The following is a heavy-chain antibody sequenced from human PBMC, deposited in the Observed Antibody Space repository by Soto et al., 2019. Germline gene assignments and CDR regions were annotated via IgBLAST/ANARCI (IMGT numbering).Heavy chain of an antibody. J-gene: IGHJ4*02. CDR3: ARSFLAVYATQNPDY. CDR1: GDTFTSYA. D-gene: IGHD2-8*01. Sequence: ASVKVSCKASGDTFTSYAMHWVRQAPGQRLEWMGWINAGNGNTKYSQKFQGRVTITRDTSASTAYMELSSLRSEDTAVYYCARSFLAVYATQNPDYWGQGTLVTVSS. CDR2: INAGNGNT. V-gene: IGHV1-3*01.